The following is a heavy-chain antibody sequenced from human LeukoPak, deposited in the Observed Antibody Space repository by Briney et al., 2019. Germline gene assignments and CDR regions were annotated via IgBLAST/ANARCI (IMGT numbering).Heavy chain of an antibody. CDR3: ARWEGTIHNFDY. J-gene: IGHJ4*02. CDR2: INHSGST. Sequence: SETLSLTCAVYGGSFSGYYWSWIRQPPGKGLEWIGEINHSGSTNYNPSLKSRVTISVDTSKNQFSLKLNSVTAADTAVYYCARWEGTIHNFDYWGQGTLVTVSS. CDR1: GGSFSGYY. D-gene: IGHD1-7*01. V-gene: IGHV4-34*01.